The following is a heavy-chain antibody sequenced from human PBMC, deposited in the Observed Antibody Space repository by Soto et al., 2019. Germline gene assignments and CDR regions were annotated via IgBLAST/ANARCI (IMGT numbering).Heavy chain of an antibody. CDR2: IYYSGST. J-gene: IGHJ4*02. Sequence: SETLSLTCTVPGGSISSVDYYWSWIRQPPGKGLEWIGYIYYSGSTYYNPSLKSRVTISVDTSKNQFSLKLTSVTAADTAVYYCARDKITGLFDYWGQGTLVTVS. CDR1: GGSISSVDYY. V-gene: IGHV4-30-4*01. D-gene: IGHD2-8*02. CDR3: ARDKITGLFDY.